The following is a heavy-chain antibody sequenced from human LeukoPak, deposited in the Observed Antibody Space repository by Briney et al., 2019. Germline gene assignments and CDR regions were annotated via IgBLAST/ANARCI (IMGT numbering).Heavy chain of an antibody. Sequence: PGGSLRLSCAASGFRFSSYWMSWVRQAPGKGLEWMANIKPDGSEKYYVDSVKGRFTISRDNAKNSLYLQVNSLRVEDTAVYFCAADNSGYSWHGYWGQGTLVTVSS. D-gene: IGHD3-22*01. J-gene: IGHJ4*02. CDR1: GFRFSSYW. CDR3: AADNSGYSWHGY. V-gene: IGHV3-7*01. CDR2: IKPDGSEK.